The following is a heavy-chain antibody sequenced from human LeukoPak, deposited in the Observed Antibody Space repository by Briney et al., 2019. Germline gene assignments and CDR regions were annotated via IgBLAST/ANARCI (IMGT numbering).Heavy chain of an antibody. CDR2: IFYSGNT. J-gene: IGHJ4*02. V-gene: IGHV4-30-4*01. D-gene: IGHD3-10*01. CDR1: AGSISSGDSY. Sequence: SQTLSFTCTVSAGSISSGDSYWRWIRQPPGKGLEWLAYIFYSGNTYYNPSLKSRLSTSVDTSKNQFSLTLSSVTAADTAVYYCAALGEGVLLSFWGQGVLVTVSS. CDR3: AALGEGVLLSF.